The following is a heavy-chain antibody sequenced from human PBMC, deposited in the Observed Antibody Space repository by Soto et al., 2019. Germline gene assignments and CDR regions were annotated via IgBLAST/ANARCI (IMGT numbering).Heavy chain of an antibody. D-gene: IGHD4-17*01. CDR2: INPSGGST. J-gene: IGHJ6*02. Sequence: LLKFSRKPSAGTFSTYTISCVRQAPGQRLEWMGIINPSGGSTSYAQKFQGRVTMTRDTSTSTVYMELSSLRSEDTAVYYCARERTVTTLGHGAGFFYYYGMDVWRQGTTVTVSS. CDR3: ARERTVTTLGHGAGFFYYYGMDV. CDR1: AGTFSTYT. V-gene: IGHV1-46*03.